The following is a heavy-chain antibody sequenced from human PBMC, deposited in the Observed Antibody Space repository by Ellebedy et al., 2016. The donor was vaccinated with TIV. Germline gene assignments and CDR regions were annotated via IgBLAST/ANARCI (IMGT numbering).Heavy chain of an antibody. CDR2: IKHDGSVK. D-gene: IGHD3-9*01. V-gene: IGHV3-7*01. J-gene: IGHJ4*02. Sequence: GESLKISXAASGFTFSNYWMTWVRQAPGKGLEWVANIKHDGSVKYYGDSVKGRFTISRDNANNSLFLQMKSLRAEDTAVYYCRLPGYFVDFDYWGRGTLVTVSS. CDR3: RLPGYFVDFDY. CDR1: GFTFSNYW.